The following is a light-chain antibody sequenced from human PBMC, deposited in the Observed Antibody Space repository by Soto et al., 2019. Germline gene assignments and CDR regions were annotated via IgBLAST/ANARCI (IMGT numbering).Light chain of an antibody. CDR3: QQYGSLIT. CDR2: DAS. Sequence: EFVLTQSPGTLSLSPGERATLSCRASQTVRNNYLAWYQQKPGQAPKLLIHDASSRATGIPDRFSGGGSGTDFILTISRLEPEDFAVYYCQQYGSLITFGQGTRLEIK. J-gene: IGKJ5*01. V-gene: IGKV3-20*01. CDR1: QTVRNNY.